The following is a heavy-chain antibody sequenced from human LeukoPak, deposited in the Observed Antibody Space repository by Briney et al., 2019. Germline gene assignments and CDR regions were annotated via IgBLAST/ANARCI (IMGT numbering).Heavy chain of an antibody. V-gene: IGHV4-34*01. Sequence: SETLSLTCAVYGGSFSGYYWSWIRRPPGKGLEWIGEINHSGSTNYNPSLKSRVTISVDTSKNQFSLKLSSVTAADTAVYYCARGLRYYYGSGSYYFFDYWGQGTLVTVSS. D-gene: IGHD3-10*01. CDR3: ARGLRYYYGSGSYYFFDY. CDR1: GGSFSGYY. J-gene: IGHJ4*02. CDR2: INHSGST.